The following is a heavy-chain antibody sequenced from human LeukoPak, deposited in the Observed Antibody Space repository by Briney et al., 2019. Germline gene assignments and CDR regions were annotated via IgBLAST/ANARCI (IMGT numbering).Heavy chain of an antibody. Sequence: KTSETLSLTCSASAVSISGYYWSWIRQPPGKGLEWIGYIHPTGNTAYNPSLKTRVTISIATSRNQFSLELNSVTAADRAVYYCARHYCGFTLCYSSSDWGQGTLVTVSS. CDR2: IHPTGNT. CDR3: ARHYCGFTLCYSSSD. CDR1: AVSISGYY. D-gene: IGHD2-21*01. V-gene: IGHV4-4*09. J-gene: IGHJ4*02.